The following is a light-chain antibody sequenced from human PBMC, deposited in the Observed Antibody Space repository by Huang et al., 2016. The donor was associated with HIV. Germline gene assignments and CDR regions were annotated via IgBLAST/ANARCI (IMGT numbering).Light chain of an antibody. CDR2: WGS. CDR3: MQALQTPT. CDR1: QSLLHSNGYTC. V-gene: IGKV2-28*01. Sequence: DIVMTQSPLSLPVTPGEPASISCRSSQSLLHSNGYTCLNWYLQKPGQSPQLLIYWGSNRACGVPDRFSGSGSDTDFTLKISRVEAEDVGVYYCMQALQTPTFGQGTKVEIK. J-gene: IGKJ1*01.